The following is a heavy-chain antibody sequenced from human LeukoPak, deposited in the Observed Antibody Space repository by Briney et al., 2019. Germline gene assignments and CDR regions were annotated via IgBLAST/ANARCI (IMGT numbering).Heavy chain of an antibody. D-gene: IGHD6-19*01. Sequence: GGSLRLSCAASGFTFSSYGMHWVRQAPGKGLEWVAVISYDGSNKYYADSVKGRSTISRDNSKNTLYLQMNSLRAEDTAVYYCATYSSSYGMDVWGQGTTVTVSS. CDR1: GFTFSSYG. CDR3: ATYSSSYGMDV. J-gene: IGHJ6*02. CDR2: ISYDGSNK. V-gene: IGHV3-30*03.